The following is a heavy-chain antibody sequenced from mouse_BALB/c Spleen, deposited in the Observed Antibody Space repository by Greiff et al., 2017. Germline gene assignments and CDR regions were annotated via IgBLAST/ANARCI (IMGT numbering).Heavy chain of an antibody. CDR1: GFSLTSYG. CDR3: ASTAWFAY. CDR2: IWSGGST. D-gene: IGHD1-1*01. V-gene: IGHV2-2*02. J-gene: IGHJ3*01. Sequence: VQRVESGPGLVQPSQSLSITCTVSGFSLTSYGVHWVRQSPGKGLEWLGVIWSGGSTDYNAVFISRLSISKDNSKSQVFFKMNSLQANDTAIYYCASTAWFAYWGQGTLVTVSA.